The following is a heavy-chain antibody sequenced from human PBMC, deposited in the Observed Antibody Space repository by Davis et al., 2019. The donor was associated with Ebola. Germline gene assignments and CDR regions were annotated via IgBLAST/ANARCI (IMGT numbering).Heavy chain of an antibody. J-gene: IGHJ5*02. CDR1: GGSISSGGYS. Sequence: PGGSLRLSCAVSGGSISSGGYSWSWIRQPPGKGLEWIGYIYYSGSTNYNPSLKSRVTISVDTSKNQFSLKLRSVTAADTAVYYCARYSGTPANWLDPWGQGTLVTVAS. CDR2: IYYSGST. V-gene: IGHV4-61*08. CDR3: ARYSGTPANWLDP. D-gene: IGHD1-26*01.